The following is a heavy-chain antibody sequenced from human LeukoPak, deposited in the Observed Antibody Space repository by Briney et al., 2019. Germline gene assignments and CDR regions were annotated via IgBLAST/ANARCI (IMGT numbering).Heavy chain of an antibody. Sequence: SETLSLTCAVYGGSFSGYYWSWIRQPPGKGLEWVGEINHSGSTNYNPSLKSRSTISVDTSKNQFSLKLSSVTAADSAVYYCASLATAAAGADYWGQGTLVTVSS. CDR3: ASLATAAAGADY. D-gene: IGHD6-13*01. CDR1: GGSFSGYY. J-gene: IGHJ4*02. V-gene: IGHV4-34*01. CDR2: INHSGST.